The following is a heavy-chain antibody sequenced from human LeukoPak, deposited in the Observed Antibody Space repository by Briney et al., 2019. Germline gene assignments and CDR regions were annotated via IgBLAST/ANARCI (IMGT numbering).Heavy chain of an antibody. J-gene: IGHJ4*02. CDR3: ARGTVAGHYYFDY. D-gene: IGHD6-19*01. CDR1: CGSISSYY. Sequence: SETLSLTCTVSCGSISSYYWSWIRQPPGKGLEGIGYLYYSVSTNYNPALKRRVTISVDTSNNQFSLKLSSATGADTAVYYCARGTVAGHYYFDYWGRATLVSVSS. V-gene: IGHV4-59*01. CDR2: LYYSVST.